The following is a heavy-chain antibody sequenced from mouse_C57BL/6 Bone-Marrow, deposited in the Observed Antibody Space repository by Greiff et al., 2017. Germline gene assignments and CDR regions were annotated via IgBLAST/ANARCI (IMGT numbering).Heavy chain of an antibody. CDR2: IDPSDSCT. Sequence: VQLQQPGAELVKPGASVKLSCKASGYTFTSYWMQWVKQRPGQGLEWIGEIDPSDSCTNYNQKFKGKATLTVDTSSSTAYMQLSSLTSEDSAVYSCSIWCYYYGSTYWGQGTTLTVSS. V-gene: IGHV1-50*01. CDR1: GYTFTSYW. J-gene: IGHJ2*01. CDR3: SIWCYYYGSTY. D-gene: IGHD1-1*01.